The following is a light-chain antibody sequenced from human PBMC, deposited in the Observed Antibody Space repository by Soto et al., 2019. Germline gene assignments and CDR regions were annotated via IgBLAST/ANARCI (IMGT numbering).Light chain of an antibody. J-gene: IGKJ1*01. V-gene: IGKV1-5*01. Sequence: DIQMTQSPSTLSASVGDRVTITCRASQGISTWLAWYQQKPGTAPKLLIYDASSLESGVPSRFSGSGSGTEFTLTISSLQPDDYATYYCQQYSSYSRTFGQGTMVDI. CDR3: QQYSSYSRT. CDR2: DAS. CDR1: QGISTW.